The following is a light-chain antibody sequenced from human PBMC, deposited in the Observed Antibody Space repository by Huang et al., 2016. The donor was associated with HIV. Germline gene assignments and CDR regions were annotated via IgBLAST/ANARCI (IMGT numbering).Light chain of an antibody. V-gene: IGKV3-20*01. CDR2: RAS. J-gene: IGKJ1*01. CDR1: QSVGTY. CDR3: HQYGNTPWT. Sequence: EIVLAQSPGSLSLSPGERATLSCRASQSVGTYLAWYQQRAGQAPRLLIYRASSRATCISDRFIGSGSGTDFTLTITRLEPEDFAVYYCHQYGNTPWTFGQGTKVDIK.